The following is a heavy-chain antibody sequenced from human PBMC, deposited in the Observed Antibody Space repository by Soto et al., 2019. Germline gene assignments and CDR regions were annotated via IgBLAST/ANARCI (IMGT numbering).Heavy chain of an antibody. CDR3: ASYGSGSYSFVY. D-gene: IGHD3-10*01. V-gene: IGHV4-59*08. Sequence: SETLSLTCTVSGGSISGYYWSWIRQPPGKGLEWIGYVWHSGSTNYNPSLKSRVTISVDTSKNQFSLKLSSMTAEDTAAYSCASYGSGSYSFVYWGQGTLVTVSS. J-gene: IGHJ4*02. CDR2: VWHSGST. CDR1: GGSISGYY.